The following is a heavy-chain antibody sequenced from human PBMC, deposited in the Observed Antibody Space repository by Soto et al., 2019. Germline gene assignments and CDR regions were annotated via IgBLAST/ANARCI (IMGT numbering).Heavy chain of an antibody. Sequence: QVQLVQSGAEVKKPGSSVKVSCKASGGTFSSYTISWVRQTPGQGLEWMGRIIPILGIANYAQKFQGRVTITADKSTSTAYMELSSLRSEDTDVYYCAREGDYGGNSWGLDYWGQGTLVTVSS. D-gene: IGHD4-17*01. CDR1: GGTFSSYT. V-gene: IGHV1-69*08. CDR3: AREGDYGGNSWGLDY. CDR2: IIPILGIA. J-gene: IGHJ4*02.